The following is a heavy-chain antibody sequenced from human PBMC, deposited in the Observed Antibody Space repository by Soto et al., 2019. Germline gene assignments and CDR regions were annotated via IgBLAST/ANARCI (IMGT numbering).Heavy chain of an antibody. V-gene: IGHV4-34*01. CDR2: INHSGST. Sequence: SETLSLTCAVYGGSFSGYYWSWIRQPPGKGLEWIGEINHSGSTNYNPSLKSRVTISVDTSKNQFSLKLSSVTAADTAVYYCAGYLIWFGESTWGQGTLVTVSS. J-gene: IGHJ5*02. CDR3: AGYLIWFGEST. D-gene: IGHD3-10*01. CDR1: GGSFSGYY.